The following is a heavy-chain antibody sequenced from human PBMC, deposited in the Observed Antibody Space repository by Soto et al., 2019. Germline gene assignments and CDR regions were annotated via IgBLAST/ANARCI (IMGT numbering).Heavy chain of an antibody. CDR2: ISSSSSYI. V-gene: IGHV3-21*01. CDR3: ARVVGYSYGYYYYGMDV. Sequence: GGSLRLSCAASGLTFSSYSMNWVRQAPGKGLEWVSSISSSSSYIYYADSVKGRFTISRDNAKNSLYLQMNSLRAEDTAVYYCARVVGYSYGYYYYGMDVWGQGTTVTVSS. D-gene: IGHD5-18*01. J-gene: IGHJ6*02. CDR1: GLTFSSYS.